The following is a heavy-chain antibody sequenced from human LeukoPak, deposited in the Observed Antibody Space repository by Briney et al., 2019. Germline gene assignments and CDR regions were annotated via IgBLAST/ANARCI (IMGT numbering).Heavy chain of an antibody. Sequence: SETLSLTCAVYGGSFSGYYWSWIRQPPGKGLEWIGEINHSGSTNYNPSLKSRVTISVDTSKNQFSLKLSSVTAADTAVYYCARVRADWYYFDYWGQGTLVTVSS. CDR2: INHSGST. CDR1: GGSFSGYY. V-gene: IGHV4-34*01. D-gene: IGHD2-21*01. J-gene: IGHJ4*02. CDR3: ARVRADWYYFDY.